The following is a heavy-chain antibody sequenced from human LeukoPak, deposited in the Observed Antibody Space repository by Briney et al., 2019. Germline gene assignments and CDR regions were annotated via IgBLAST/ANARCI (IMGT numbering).Heavy chain of an antibody. J-gene: IGHJ5*02. CDR3: AKGPPEYCSGGSCHSGRNWIDP. Sequence: ASVKVSCKASGYSFTGHYMHWLRQAPGQGLEWMGWINPNSGGADYAQKFQGRVTMTRDTSISTAYMALSRLRSDDTAVYYCAKGPPEYCSGGSCHSGRNWIDPWGQGTLVTVSS. CDR1: GYSFTGHY. D-gene: IGHD2-15*01. CDR2: INPNSGGA. V-gene: IGHV1-2*02.